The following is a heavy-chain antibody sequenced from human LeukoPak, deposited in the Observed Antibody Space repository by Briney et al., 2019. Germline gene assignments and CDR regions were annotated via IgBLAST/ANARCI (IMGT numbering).Heavy chain of an antibody. CDR2: IYPSGGST. J-gene: IGHJ4*02. D-gene: IGHD2-15*01. CDR1: GYTFTGYH. Sequence: ASVKVSCKASGYTFTGYHIHWVRQAPGQGLEWMGIIYPSGGSTSYAQKFQGRVSMTRDMSTSTVYMELSSLRSEDTAVYYCAREAPGYCSGDNCYSQSFFDYWGQGTLVTVS. CDR3: AREAPGYCSGDNCYSQSFFDY. V-gene: IGHV1-46*01.